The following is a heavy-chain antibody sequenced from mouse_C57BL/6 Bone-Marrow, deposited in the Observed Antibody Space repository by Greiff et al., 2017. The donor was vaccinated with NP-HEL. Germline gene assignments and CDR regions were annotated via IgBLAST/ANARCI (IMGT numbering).Heavy chain of an antibody. CDR1: GYTFTDYY. Sequence: VQLQQSGPVLVKPGASVKMSCKASGYTFTDYYMNWVKQSHGKSLEWIGVINPYNGGTSYNQKFKGKATLTVDKSSSTAYMELNSLTSEDSAVYYCARRRMSRRWCFDVWGTGTTVTVSS. CDR2: INPYNGGT. CDR3: ARRRMSRRWCFDV. J-gene: IGHJ1*03. V-gene: IGHV1-19*01.